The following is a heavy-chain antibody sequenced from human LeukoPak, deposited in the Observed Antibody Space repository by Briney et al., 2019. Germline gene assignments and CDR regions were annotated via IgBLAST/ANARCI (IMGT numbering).Heavy chain of an antibody. CDR1: GYTLTELS. Sequence: ASVKVSCKVSGYTLTELSMHWVRQAPGKGLEWMGGFDPEDGETIYAQKFQGRVTMTEDTSTGTAYMELSSLRSEDTAVYYCATAQYGSGSYYNKPRGYFDYWGQGTLVTVSS. V-gene: IGHV1-24*01. D-gene: IGHD3-10*01. CDR2: FDPEDGET. J-gene: IGHJ4*02. CDR3: ATAQYGSGSYYNKPRGYFDY.